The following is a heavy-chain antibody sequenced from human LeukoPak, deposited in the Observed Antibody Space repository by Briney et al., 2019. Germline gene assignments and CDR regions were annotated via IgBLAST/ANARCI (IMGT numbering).Heavy chain of an antibody. CDR2: IYTSGST. CDR1: GGSISSGSYY. D-gene: IGHD2-15*01. CDR3: ARDPVDYYMDV. Sequence: SETLSLTCTVSGGSISSGSYYWRWMRQPAGKGLEWIGRIYTSGSTNYNPSLKSRVTISVDTSKNQFSLKLSSVTAADTAVYYCARDPVDYYMDVWGKGTTVTVSS. V-gene: IGHV4-61*02. J-gene: IGHJ6*03.